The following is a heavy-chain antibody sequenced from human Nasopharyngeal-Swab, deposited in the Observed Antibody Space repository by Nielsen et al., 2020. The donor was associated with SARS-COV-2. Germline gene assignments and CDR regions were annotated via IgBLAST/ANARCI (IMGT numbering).Heavy chain of an antibody. J-gene: IGHJ4*02. D-gene: IGHD3-16*01. CDR3: ARSGGGYFDY. Sequence: SQTLSPTCTVSGAFISSGSYYWSWIRQPAGKGLEWTGRIYTSGSTNYNPSLKSRVTISVDTSKNQFSLKLSSVTAADTAVYYCARSGGGYFDYWGQGTLVTVSS. CDR2: IYTSGST. CDR1: GAFISSGSYY. V-gene: IGHV4-61*02.